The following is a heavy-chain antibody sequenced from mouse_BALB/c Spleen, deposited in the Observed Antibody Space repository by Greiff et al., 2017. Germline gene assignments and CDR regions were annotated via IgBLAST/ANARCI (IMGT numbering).Heavy chain of an antibody. V-gene: IGHV5-6*02. CDR1: GFTFSSYG. CDR3: ARLYYDYDWFAY. J-gene: IGHJ3*01. CDR2: ISSGGSYT. D-gene: IGHD2-4*01. Sequence: DVKLVESGGDLVKPGGSLKLSCAASGFTFSSYGMSWVRQTPDKRLEWVATISSGGSYTYYPDSVKGRFTISRDNAKNTLYLQMSSLKSEDTAMYYCARLYYDYDWFAYWGQGTLVTVSA.